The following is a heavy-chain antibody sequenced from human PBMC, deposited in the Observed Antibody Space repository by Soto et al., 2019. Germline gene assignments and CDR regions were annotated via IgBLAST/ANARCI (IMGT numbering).Heavy chain of an antibody. CDR3: ARGRDDYCGNSADY. D-gene: IGHD4-17*01. V-gene: IGHV1-18*01. CDR1: GYTFTSFG. J-gene: IGHJ4*02. Sequence: ASVKVSCKTSGYTFTSFGIAWVRQAPGQGLEWMGWISTSKGNTNYAQKLQGRVTMTTDTSTSTAYMELRSLRSDDTAVYYCARGRDDYCGNSADYWGQGTLVTVSS. CDR2: ISTSKGNT.